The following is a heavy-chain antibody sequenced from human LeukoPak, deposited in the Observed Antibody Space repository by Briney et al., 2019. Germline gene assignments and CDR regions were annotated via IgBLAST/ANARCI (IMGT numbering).Heavy chain of an antibody. CDR1: GFTFSNYA. J-gene: IGHJ4*02. CDR3: AKDSSRAAAEDY. D-gene: IGHD6-13*01. CDR2: ISCSGDRI. Sequence: PGGSLRLSCAASGFTFSNYAMSWVRQAPGKGLEWVSAISCSGDRIYYADSVKGRFTISRDNFMSTLFLQMSSLRAEDTAIYYCAKDSSRAAAEDYWGQGTLVTVSS. V-gene: IGHV3-23*01.